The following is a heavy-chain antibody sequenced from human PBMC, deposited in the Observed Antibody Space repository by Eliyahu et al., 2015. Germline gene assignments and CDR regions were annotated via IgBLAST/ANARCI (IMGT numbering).Heavy chain of an antibody. J-gene: IGHJ4*02. V-gene: IGHV3-15*01. D-gene: IGHD3-10*01. CDR2: IKSKTDGGTT. Sequence: EVQLVESGGGLVKPGGSLRLSCAASGFTFSNAWXXWVRQAPGKGLEWVGRIKSKTDGGTTDYAAPVKGRFTISRDDSKNTLYLQMNSLKTEDTAVYYCTTRYPLLWFGELPADYWGQGTLVTVSS. CDR3: TTRYPLLWFGELPADY. CDR1: GFTFSNAW.